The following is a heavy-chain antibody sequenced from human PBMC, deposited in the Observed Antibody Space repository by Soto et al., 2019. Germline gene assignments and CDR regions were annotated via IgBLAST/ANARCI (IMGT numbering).Heavy chain of an antibody. CDR3: ARGQLLHYQYGLDV. D-gene: IGHD3-10*01. CDR2: IYYGGGT. V-gene: IGHV4-59*07. J-gene: IGHJ6*02. CDR1: GVPITTFY. Sequence: QVQLQESGPALVRPSDSLSLMCSVSGVPITTFYWSWIRQAPGKGLEYIGYIYYGGGTHYNPALKSRVTISVDTANNELSLKLRSVTAADTAAYYCARGQLLHYQYGLDVWGQGTTVIV.